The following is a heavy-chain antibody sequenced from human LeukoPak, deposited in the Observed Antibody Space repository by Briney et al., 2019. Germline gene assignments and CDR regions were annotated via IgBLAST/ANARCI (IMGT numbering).Heavy chain of an antibody. Sequence: GGSLRLSCAASGFTFSNYGMNWVRQTPGKGLEWVAFIRFDGSNIHYADSVKGRFTMSRDNSKNTLFLQMNSLRAEDTGVYYCARSQVLLWFGAENDFWGQGTLVTVSS. CDR2: IRFDGSNI. D-gene: IGHD3-10*01. CDR1: GFTFSNYG. CDR3: ARSQVLLWFGAENDF. V-gene: IGHV3-30*02. J-gene: IGHJ4*02.